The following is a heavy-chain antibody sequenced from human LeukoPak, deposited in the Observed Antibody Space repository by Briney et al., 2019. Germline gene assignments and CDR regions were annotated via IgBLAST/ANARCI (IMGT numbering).Heavy chain of an antibody. J-gene: IGHJ3*02. Sequence: ASVNVSCKASGYTFTSYPMNWVRQAPGQGLEWMGWINTNTGNPTYDQGFTGRFVFSLDTSVSTAYLQISSLEAEDTAVYYCARDPPRSHGAFDIWGQGTMVIVSS. CDR1: GYTFTSYP. V-gene: IGHV7-4-1*02. CDR2: INTNTGNP. CDR3: ARDPPRSHGAFDI. D-gene: IGHD1-26*01.